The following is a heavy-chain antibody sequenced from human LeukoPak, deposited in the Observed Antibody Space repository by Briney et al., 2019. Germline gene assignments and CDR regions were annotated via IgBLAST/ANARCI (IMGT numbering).Heavy chain of an antibody. CDR3: ATTYCGGDCYRTANWFDP. D-gene: IGHD2-21*02. V-gene: IGHV4-34*01. CDR2: INHSGSA. CDR1: GGSFSGYY. J-gene: IGHJ5*02. Sequence: SETLSLTCAVSGGSFSGYYWTWIRQPPGKGLEWIGEINHSGSANYNPSLMSRVTISLDTSKNHFSLNLSSVTAADTAVYYCATTYCGGDCYRTANWFDPWGQGTLVTVSS.